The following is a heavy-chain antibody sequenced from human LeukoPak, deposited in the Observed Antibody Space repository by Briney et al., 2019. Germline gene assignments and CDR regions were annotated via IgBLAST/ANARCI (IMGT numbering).Heavy chain of an antibody. CDR2: ISWNSGRL. D-gene: IGHD1-1*01. J-gene: IGHJ4*02. CDR1: GFTFDDYA. Sequence: PGGSLRLSCAASGFTFDDYAMHWVRQAPGKGLEWVSGISWNSGRLDYADSVRGRFAISRDNAKNSLYLQMNSLRAEDTALYYCVRDANYNWPPDYFDYWGQGTLVAVSS. V-gene: IGHV3-9*01. CDR3: VRDANYNWPPDYFDY.